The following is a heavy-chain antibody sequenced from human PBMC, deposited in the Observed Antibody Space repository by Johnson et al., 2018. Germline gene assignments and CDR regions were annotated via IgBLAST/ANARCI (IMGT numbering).Heavy chain of an antibody. V-gene: IGHV4-59*01. Sequence: QVQLQQWGAGLLKPSETLSLTCTVSGGSISSYWWSWIRQPPGKGLEYIGSVYHSGSTIYHPSLESRVTLSLDTSKNQLSRKLRSVTAADTAMYYCARVGEYFQDWCQGTLGTVSS. J-gene: IGHJ1*01. CDR1: GGSISSYW. CDR3: ARVGEYFQD. CDR2: VYHSGST.